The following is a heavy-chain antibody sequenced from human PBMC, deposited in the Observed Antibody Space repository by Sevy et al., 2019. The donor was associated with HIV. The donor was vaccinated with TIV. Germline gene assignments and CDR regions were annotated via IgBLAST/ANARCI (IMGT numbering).Heavy chain of an antibody. V-gene: IGHV3-7*01. CDR2: IKQDGSEK. CDR3: VRALVVVPAATLGY. D-gene: IGHD2-2*01. CDR1: GFTFSSYW. Sequence: GGSLRLSCAASGFTFSSYWMSWVRQAPGKGLEWVANIKQDGSEKYYVDSVKGRFTISRDNAKNSLYLQMNSLRAEDTAVYYCVRALVVVPAATLGYWGQGTLVTVSS. J-gene: IGHJ4*02.